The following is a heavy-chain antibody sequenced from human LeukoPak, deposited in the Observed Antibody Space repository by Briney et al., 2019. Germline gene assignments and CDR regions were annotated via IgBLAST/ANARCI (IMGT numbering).Heavy chain of an antibody. CDR1: GYTFNGYY. CDR3: ARGRAWGSYYYFYLDV. V-gene: IGHV1-2*02. D-gene: IGHD3-16*01. Sequence: ASVKVSCKASGYTFNGYYMHWVRQAPGQGLEWMGWLNPDSAGTNYAQRFQGRVTMTRDPSISTAYMELSRLKSDDTAVYYCARGRAWGSYYYFYLDVWGKGTTVTISS. J-gene: IGHJ6*03. CDR2: LNPDSAGT.